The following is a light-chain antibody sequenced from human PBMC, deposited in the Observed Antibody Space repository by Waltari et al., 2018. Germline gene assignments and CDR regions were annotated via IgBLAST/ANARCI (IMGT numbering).Light chain of an antibody. Sequence: ALTQLASVFGSTGQSITISCTGTGSDVGGYNFVSWYQQHPGKGPKLMVYDVTNRPSGVSNRFSGSKSGNTASLTISGLQAEDEADYYCTSYTSSSTLVFGGGTKLTVL. CDR1: GSDVGGYNF. J-gene: IGLJ2*01. CDR3: TSYTSSSTLV. CDR2: DVT. V-gene: IGLV2-14*01.